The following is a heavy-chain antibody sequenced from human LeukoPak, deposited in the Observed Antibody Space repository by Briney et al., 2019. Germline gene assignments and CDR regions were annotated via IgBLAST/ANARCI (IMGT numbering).Heavy chain of an antibody. V-gene: IGHV4-61*02. J-gene: IGHJ1*01. D-gene: IGHD2-15*01. Sequence: SETLSLTCTVSGGSISSGSYYWSWIRQPAGKGLEWIGRIYTSGSTNYNPSLKSRVTIAGGTSKNQFSLKLNSVTAADTAVYYCARFYGLSVHWGQGTLVTVSS. CDR1: GGSISSGSYY. CDR2: IYTSGST. CDR3: ARFYGLSVH.